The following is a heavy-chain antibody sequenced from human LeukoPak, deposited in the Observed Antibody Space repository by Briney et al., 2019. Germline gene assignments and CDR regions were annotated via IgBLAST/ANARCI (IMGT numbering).Heavy chain of an antibody. J-gene: IGHJ4*02. CDR2: IYYSGST. Sequence: SETLSLTCTVSGGSISSYYWSWIRQPPGKGLEWIGYIYYSGSTNYNPSLKSRVTISVDTSKNQFSLKLSSVTAADTAVYYCARMVYYGTYCDYGGQGTLVTVSS. D-gene: IGHD2-8*01. CDR3: ARMVYYGTYCDY. CDR1: GGSISSYY. V-gene: IGHV4-59*01.